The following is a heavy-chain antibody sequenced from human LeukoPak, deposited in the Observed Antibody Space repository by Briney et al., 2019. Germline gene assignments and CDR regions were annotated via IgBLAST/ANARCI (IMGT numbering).Heavy chain of an antibody. Sequence: SETLSLTCTVSGGSISSGGYSWSWIRQPPGKGLEWIGYIYHSGSTYYNPSLKSRVTISVDRSKNQFSLKLSSVTAADTAVYYCARGWIQLWLYWFDPWGQGTLVTVSS. V-gene: IGHV4-30-2*01. CDR1: GGSISSGGYS. CDR2: IYHSGST. J-gene: IGHJ5*02. D-gene: IGHD5-18*01. CDR3: ARGWIQLWLYWFDP.